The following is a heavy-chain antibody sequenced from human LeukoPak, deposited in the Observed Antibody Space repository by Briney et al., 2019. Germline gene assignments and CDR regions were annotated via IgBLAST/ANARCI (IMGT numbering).Heavy chain of an antibody. CDR3: ARSIQGGSFDY. D-gene: IGHD1-26*01. CDR2: INPSGGSP. Sequence: GASVKVSCKASGYTFTSYHLHWVRQAPGQGLEWMGIINPSGGSPNYAQKFQGRVTMTRDMSTSTVYMELSSLRSEDTAVYYCARSIQGGSFDYWGQGTLVTVSS. V-gene: IGHV1-46*01. CDR1: GYTFTSYH. J-gene: IGHJ4*02.